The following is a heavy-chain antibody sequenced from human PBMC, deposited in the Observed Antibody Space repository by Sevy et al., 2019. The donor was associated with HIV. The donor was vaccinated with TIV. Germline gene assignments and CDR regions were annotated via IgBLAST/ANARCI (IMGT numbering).Heavy chain of an antibody. CDR1: GGSISTSNYY. CDR3: ARGASRGWLLPPNY. Sequence: SETLSLTCAVSGGSISTSNYYWAWIRQPPGKGLEWIGTIYYSGTTYYNPSLMSRVTMSVDTSKNQFSLDLSSVTAADTAVYDCARGASRGWLLPPNYWGQGTLVTVSS. D-gene: IGHD3-22*01. CDR2: IYYSGTT. J-gene: IGHJ4*02. V-gene: IGHV4-39*01.